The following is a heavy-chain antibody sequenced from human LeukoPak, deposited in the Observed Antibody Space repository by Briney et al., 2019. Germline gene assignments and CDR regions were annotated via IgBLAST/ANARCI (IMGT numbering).Heavy chain of an antibody. D-gene: IGHD5-18*01. V-gene: IGHV3-30*18. CDR1: GFTFSSYG. CDR2: ISYDGSNN. CDR3: AKSGRRGYSYGYRFKYYFES. J-gene: IGHJ4*02. Sequence: PGGSLRLSCAASGFTFSSYGMYWVRQAPGKGLEWVAVISYDGSNNYYVDSVKGRFTISIDNSKNTLYLQMHSLRAEDTAVYYCAKSGRRGYSYGYRFKYYFESWGQGTLVTVSS.